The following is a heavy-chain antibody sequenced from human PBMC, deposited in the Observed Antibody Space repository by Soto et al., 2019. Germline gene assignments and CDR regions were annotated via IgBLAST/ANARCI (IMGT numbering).Heavy chain of an antibody. D-gene: IGHD3-9*01. CDR1: GYSFTAYYTYY. V-gene: IGHV1-46*01. J-gene: IGHJ4*02. CDR3: AREALTSYRDFDY. Sequence: QVHLVQSGAEVQKPGASVTLSCKASGYSFTAYYTYYMHWVRQAPGQGLEWMGMVKPGGDYTIYAQKFQGRVSMTTDTSTSTLYMELSSLTSEDTAVYYCAREALTSYRDFDYWGQGTLVTVSS. CDR2: VKPGGDYT.